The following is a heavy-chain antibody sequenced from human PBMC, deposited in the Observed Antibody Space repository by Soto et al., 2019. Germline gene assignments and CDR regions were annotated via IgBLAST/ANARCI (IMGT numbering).Heavy chain of an antibody. V-gene: IGHV1-69*05. CDR1: GVTFSSYA. J-gene: IGHJ4*02. D-gene: IGHD1-1*01. CDR2: IIPIYGTA. CDR3: ASEGLRDGYPDSDY. Sequence: QVQLVQSGAEVKKPGSSVKVSCKASGVTFSSYAISWVRQAPGQGLEWMGGIIPIYGTANYAQKFQGRVTSTTDTSTSTDYMELIRLRSEDTAVYYCASEGLRDGYPDSDYWGQGTLVTVSS.